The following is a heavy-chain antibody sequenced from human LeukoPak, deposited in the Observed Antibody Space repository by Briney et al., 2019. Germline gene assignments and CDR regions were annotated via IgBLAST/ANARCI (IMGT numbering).Heavy chain of an antibody. CDR1: GFTFSSYS. CDR3: ARGTVGATYYYYMDV. D-gene: IGHD1-26*01. Sequence: GGSLRLSCAASGFTFSSYSMNWVRQAPGKGLEWVSSISSSSSYIYYADSVKGRFTISRDNAKNSLYLQMNSLRAEDTAVYYCARGTVGATYYYYMDVWGQGTLVTVSS. J-gene: IGHJ6*03. CDR2: ISSSSSYI. V-gene: IGHV3-21*01.